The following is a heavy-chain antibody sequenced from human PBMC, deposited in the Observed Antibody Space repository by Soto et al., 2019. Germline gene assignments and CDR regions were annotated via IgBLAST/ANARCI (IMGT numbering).Heavy chain of an antibody. V-gene: IGHV3-33*01. J-gene: IGHJ3*02. CDR1: GFTFSSYG. CDR2: IWYDGSNK. Sequence: QVQLVESGGGVVQPGRSLRLSCAASGFTFSSYGMHWVRQAPGKGLEWVAVIWYDGSNKYYADSVKGRFTISRDNSKNTLYLQMNSLRAEDTAVYYCARDLFTVTTVSDAFDIWGQGTMVTVSS. D-gene: IGHD4-17*01. CDR3: ARDLFTVTTVSDAFDI.